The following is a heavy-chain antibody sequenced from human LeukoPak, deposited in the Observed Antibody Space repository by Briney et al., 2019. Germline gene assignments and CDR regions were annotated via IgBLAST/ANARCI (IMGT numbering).Heavy chain of an antibody. J-gene: IGHJ4*02. CDR1: GGSFSGYY. V-gene: IGHV4-34*01. CDR2: INHSGST. CDR3: ARGASVDTAMVPFDY. D-gene: IGHD5-18*01. Sequence: TSETLSLTCAVYGGSFSGYYWSWIRQPPGKGLEWIGEINHSGSTNYNPSLKSRVTISVDTSKNQFSLKLSSVTAADTAVYYCARGASVDTAMVPFDYWGQGTLVTVSP.